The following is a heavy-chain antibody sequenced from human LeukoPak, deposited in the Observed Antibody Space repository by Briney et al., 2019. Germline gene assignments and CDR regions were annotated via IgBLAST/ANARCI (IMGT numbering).Heavy chain of an antibody. J-gene: IGHJ5*02. D-gene: IGHD3-10*01. Sequence: PVASVKVSCKASGGTFSSYAVSWVRQAPGQGLEWMGGIIPIFGTANYAQKFQGRVTITADESTSTAYMELSSLRSEDTAVYYCARVGLWFGELSRHFRFDPWGQGTLVTVSS. V-gene: IGHV1-69*13. CDR3: ARVGLWFGELSRHFRFDP. CDR2: IIPIFGTA. CDR1: GGTFSSYA.